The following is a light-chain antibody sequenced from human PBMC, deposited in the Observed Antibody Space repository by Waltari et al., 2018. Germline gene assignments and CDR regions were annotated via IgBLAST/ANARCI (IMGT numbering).Light chain of an antibody. CDR1: QSLLHSNGYNY. CDR3: MEALQSVT. J-gene: IGKJ5*01. CDR2: LGS. Sequence: DIVMTQSPLSLPVTPGEPASISCRSSQSLLHSNGYNYLDWYLQKPGQSPQILIYLGSNRAAGVPDRGSGSGEGTDFTLKISRVEAEDAGVYYCMEALQSVTFGQGTRLEIK. V-gene: IGKV2-28*01.